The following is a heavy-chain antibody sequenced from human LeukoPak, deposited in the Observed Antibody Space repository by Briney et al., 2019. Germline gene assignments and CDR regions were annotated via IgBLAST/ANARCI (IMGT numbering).Heavy chain of an antibody. Sequence: SVKVSCKASGGTFSSYAISWVRQAPGQGLEWMGGIIPIFGTANYAQKFQGRITITADESTSTAYMELSSLRSEDTAVYYCARTYRGYYYMDVWGKGTTVTVSS. CDR3: ARTYRGYYYMDV. V-gene: IGHV1-69*13. J-gene: IGHJ6*03. D-gene: IGHD3-10*01. CDR1: GGTFSSYA. CDR2: IIPIFGTA.